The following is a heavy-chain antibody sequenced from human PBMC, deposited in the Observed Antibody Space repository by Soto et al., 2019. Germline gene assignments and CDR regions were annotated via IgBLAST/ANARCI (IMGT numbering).Heavy chain of an antibody. Sequence: GGSLSLSCAASGFTFSSYGMHWVRQAPGKGLEWVAVIWYDGSNKYYADSVKGRFTISRDNSKNTLYLQMNSLRAEDTAVYYCARDLDDYGDSNWFDPWGQGTLVTVSS. D-gene: IGHD4-17*01. CDR2: IWYDGSNK. J-gene: IGHJ5*02. CDR1: GFTFSSYG. V-gene: IGHV3-33*01. CDR3: ARDLDDYGDSNWFDP.